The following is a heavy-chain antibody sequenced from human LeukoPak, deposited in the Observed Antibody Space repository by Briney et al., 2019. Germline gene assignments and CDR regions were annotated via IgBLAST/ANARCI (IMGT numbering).Heavy chain of an antibody. Sequence: GGSLRLSCAASGFTFSNHAMSWVRQAPGKGLEWVSAISGSGGSTYYADSVKGRFTISRDNSKNTLYLQMNSLRAEDTAVYYCAKDGHGSGYHDAFDIWGQGTMVTVSS. V-gene: IGHV3-23*01. CDR3: AKDGHGSGYHDAFDI. D-gene: IGHD5-12*01. J-gene: IGHJ3*02. CDR2: ISGSGGST. CDR1: GFTFSNHA.